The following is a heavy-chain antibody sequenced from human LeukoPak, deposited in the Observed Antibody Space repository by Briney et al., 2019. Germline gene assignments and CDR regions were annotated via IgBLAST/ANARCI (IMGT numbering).Heavy chain of an antibody. D-gene: IGHD3-22*01. CDR1: GFTFSSYG. Sequence: GGSLRLSCAASGFTFSSYGMHWVRQAPGKGLEWVALIWYDGSKKYYADSVEGRFTISRDNSKNTLYLQMNSLRAEDTAVYYCARITTSYADYWGQGTLVTVSS. CDR2: IWYDGSKK. V-gene: IGHV3-33*01. CDR3: ARITTSYADY. J-gene: IGHJ4*02.